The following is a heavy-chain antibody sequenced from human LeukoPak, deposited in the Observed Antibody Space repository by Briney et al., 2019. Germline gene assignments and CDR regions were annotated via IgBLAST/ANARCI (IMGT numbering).Heavy chain of an antibody. CDR1: GFTFTNYA. CDR3: ARVSGSFDM. D-gene: IGHD3-10*01. Sequence: GGSLRLSCAASGFTFTNYAMAWVRQAPGKGLEWVSAFGGGSAHYADSVKGRFTISRDNSKNTLYLQVNSLRADDTAVYYCARVSGSFDMWGQGTMVTVSS. CDR2: FGGGSA. J-gene: IGHJ3*02. V-gene: IGHV3-23*01.